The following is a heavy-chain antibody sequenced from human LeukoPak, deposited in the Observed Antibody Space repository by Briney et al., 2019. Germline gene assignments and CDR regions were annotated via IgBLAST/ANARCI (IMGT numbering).Heavy chain of an antibody. CDR3: ARDTYYYDSSGAY. CDR1: GFTVSSNY. D-gene: IGHD3-22*01. CDR2: IYSGGST. J-gene: IGHJ4*02. Sequence: GGSLRLSCAASGFTVSSNYMSWVRQAPGKGLEWVSVIYSGGSTYYADSVKGRFTISRDNSKNTLYLQMNSLRAEDTAVYYCARDTYYYDSSGAYWGQGTLVTVSS. V-gene: IGHV3-53*01.